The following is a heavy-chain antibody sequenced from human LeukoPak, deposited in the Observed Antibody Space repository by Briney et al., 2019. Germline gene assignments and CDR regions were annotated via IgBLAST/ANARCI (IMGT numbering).Heavy chain of an antibody. V-gene: IGHV1-8*01. CDR3: ARRVGSGWPVQH. Sequence: GASEKVSCKASGYTFSSYDINWVRQATGQGLEWMGWMNRNSGNTGYAQKFQGRLNMTRNPSIDTAYMELSSLRSDDTAVYYCARRVGSGWPVQHWGQGTLVTVSS. CDR2: MNRNSGNT. D-gene: IGHD6-19*01. J-gene: IGHJ1*01. CDR1: GYTFSSYD.